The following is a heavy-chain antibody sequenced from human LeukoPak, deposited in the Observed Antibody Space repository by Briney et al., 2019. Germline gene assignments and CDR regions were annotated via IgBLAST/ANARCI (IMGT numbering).Heavy chain of an antibody. CDR2: INPNTGDT. V-gene: IGHV1-2*02. J-gene: IGHJ5*02. Sequence: ASVTVSCKASGYTFAAYYMHWVRQAPGQGLEWMGWINPNTGDTNSAERFQGRVTMTRDSSISTVYLELTGLTSDATAVYYCARDMWQQFDWFDPWGQGTLVTVSS. CDR3: ARDMWQQFDWFDP. CDR1: GYTFAAYY. D-gene: IGHD6-13*01.